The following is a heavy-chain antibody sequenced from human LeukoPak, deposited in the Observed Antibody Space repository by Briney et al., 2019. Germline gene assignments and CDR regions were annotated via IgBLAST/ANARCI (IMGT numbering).Heavy chain of an antibody. CDR2: ISGSGGST. J-gene: IGHJ6*03. CDR1: GFTFSSYA. Sequence: GGSLRLSCAASGFTFSSYAMSWVRQAPGKGLEWVSAISGSGGSTYYADSVKGRFTISRDISRNTLYLQMNSLRAEDTAVYYCARVLSGRGSLYDYYYYMDVWGKGTTVTISS. CDR3: ARVLSGRGSLYDYYYYMDV. V-gene: IGHV3-23*01. D-gene: IGHD3-10*01.